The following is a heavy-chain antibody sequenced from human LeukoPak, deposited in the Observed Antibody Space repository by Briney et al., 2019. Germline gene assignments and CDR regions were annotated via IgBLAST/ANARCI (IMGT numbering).Heavy chain of an antibody. CDR2: INHSGST. Sequence: SETLSLTCAVYGGSFSGYYWSWIRQPPGKGRECSGEINHSGSTNYNPSLKSRVTISVDTSKNQFSLKLSSVTAADTAVYYCARGDDYGDWYFDYWGQGTLVTVSS. CDR3: ARGDDYGDWYFDY. D-gene: IGHD4-17*01. V-gene: IGHV4-34*01. CDR1: GGSFSGYY. J-gene: IGHJ4*02.